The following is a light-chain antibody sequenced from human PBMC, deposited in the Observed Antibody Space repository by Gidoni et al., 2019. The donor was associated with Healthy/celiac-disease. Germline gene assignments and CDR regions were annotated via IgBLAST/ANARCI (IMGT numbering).Light chain of an antibody. Sequence: SYELSQPTSVSLSPGQTASMTCSGDKLGDKYACWYQQKPGQSPVLVIYQDSKRPSGIPERFSGSNSGNTATLTISGTQAMDEADYYCQAWDSSTYYVFGTGTKVTVL. CDR1: KLGDKY. J-gene: IGLJ1*01. V-gene: IGLV3-1*01. CDR2: QDS. CDR3: QAWDSSTYYV.